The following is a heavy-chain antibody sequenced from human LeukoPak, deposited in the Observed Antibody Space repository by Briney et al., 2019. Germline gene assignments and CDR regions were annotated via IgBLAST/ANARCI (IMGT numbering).Heavy chain of an antibody. CDR2: IIPIFGTA. Sequence: GASVKVSCKASGGTFSSYAISWVRQAPGQGLEWMGGIIPIFGTANYAQKFQGRVTITADESTSTAYMELSSLRSEDTAVYYCASEITIGGFDYWGQGTLVTVSS. D-gene: IGHD3-16*01. J-gene: IGHJ4*02. CDR1: GGTFSSYA. CDR3: ASEITIGGFDY. V-gene: IGHV1-69*13.